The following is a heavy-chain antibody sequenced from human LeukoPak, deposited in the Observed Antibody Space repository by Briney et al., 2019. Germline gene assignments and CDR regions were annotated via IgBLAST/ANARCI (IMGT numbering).Heavy chain of an antibody. V-gene: IGHV4-59*12. D-gene: IGHD4-11*01. CDR1: GGSISSYY. J-gene: IGHJ4*02. CDR3: ARAEGHMTS. Sequence: SETLSLTCTVSGGSISSYYWSWIRQPPGKGLEWIGYIYYSGSTYYNPSLKSRVTISVDTSKNQFSLKLSSVTAADTAVYYCARAEGHMTSWGQGTLVTVSS. CDR2: IYYSGST.